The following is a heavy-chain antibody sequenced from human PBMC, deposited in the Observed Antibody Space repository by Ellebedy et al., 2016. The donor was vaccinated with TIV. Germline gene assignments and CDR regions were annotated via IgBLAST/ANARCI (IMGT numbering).Heavy chain of an antibody. Sequence: AASVKVSCKASGYTFTGYYMHWVRQAPGQGLEWMGGIIPIFGTANYAQKLQGRVTMTTDTSTSTAYMELRSLRSDDTAVYYCARADGDYASEYGSFDYWGQGTLVTVSS. V-gene: IGHV1-18*04. CDR3: ARADGDYASEYGSFDY. J-gene: IGHJ4*02. CDR2: IIPIFGTA. CDR1: GYTFTGYY. D-gene: IGHD4-17*01.